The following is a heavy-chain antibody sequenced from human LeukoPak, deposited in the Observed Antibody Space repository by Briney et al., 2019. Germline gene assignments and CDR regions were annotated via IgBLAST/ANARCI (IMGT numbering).Heavy chain of an antibody. CDR2: ISSSGSGGNT. D-gene: IGHD4-23*01. V-gene: IGHV3-23*01. CDR1: GVTLSSYA. CDR3: AKLAGGNSERSAY. Sequence: GGSLRLSCAASGVTLSSYAMSWARQAPGKGLEWVSGISSSGSGGNTYYADSVKGRFTISRDNSKNTLYLKMNSLRAEDTAVYYCAKLAGGNSERSAYWGQGTLVTVSS. J-gene: IGHJ4*02.